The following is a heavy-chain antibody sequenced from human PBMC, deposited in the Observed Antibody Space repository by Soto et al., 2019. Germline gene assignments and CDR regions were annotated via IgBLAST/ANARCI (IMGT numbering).Heavy chain of an antibody. J-gene: IGHJ4*02. V-gene: IGHV4-38-2*01. Sequence: SEALSLTCAVSNFSLSKEYYLGWILHPPGKGLEWIGSIHQSGSPYYNPSLKSRLTISIDMSKKQFSLRLSSVTAADTAVYYCARGAPRGIIHDFDSWGQGSLVTVSS. CDR1: NFSLSKEYY. CDR2: IHQSGSP. D-gene: IGHD3-10*01. CDR3: ARGAPRGIIHDFDS.